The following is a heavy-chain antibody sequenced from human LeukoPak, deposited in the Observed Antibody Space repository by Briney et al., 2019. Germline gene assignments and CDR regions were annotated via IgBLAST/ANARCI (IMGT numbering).Heavy chain of an antibody. V-gene: IGHV4-59*01. Sequence: PSETLSLTCTASGGSISSYSWSWIRQPPGKGLEWIGYIYYSGSTNYNPSLKSRVTISVDTSKNQFSLKMTSVTAADTAMYYCARLRTAAAGMDYWGQGTLVTVSS. J-gene: IGHJ4*02. CDR3: ARLRTAAAGMDY. D-gene: IGHD6-13*01. CDR2: IYYSGST. CDR1: GGSISSYS.